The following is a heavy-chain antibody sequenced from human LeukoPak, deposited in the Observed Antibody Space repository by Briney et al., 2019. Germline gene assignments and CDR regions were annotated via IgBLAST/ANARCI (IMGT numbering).Heavy chain of an antibody. CDR1: GFTFSSYG. D-gene: IGHD3-9*01. CDR2: ISYDGSNK. V-gene: IGHV3-30*03. Sequence: GRSLRLSCAASGFTFSSYGMHWVRQAPGKGLEWVAIISYDGSNKYYADSVKGRFTISRDNSKNTLYLQMNSLRAEDTAVYYCARDDYDILTGPDIGYYYYGMDVWGQGTTVTVSS. J-gene: IGHJ6*02. CDR3: ARDDYDILTGPDIGYYYYGMDV.